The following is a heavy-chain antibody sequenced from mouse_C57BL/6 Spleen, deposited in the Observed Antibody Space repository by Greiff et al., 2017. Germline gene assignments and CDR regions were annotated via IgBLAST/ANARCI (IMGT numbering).Heavy chain of an antibody. CDR3: AREAQATSY. CDR1: GYTFTDYY. Sequence: VQRVESGAELVRPGASVKLSCKASGYTFTDYYINWVKQRPGQGLEWIARIYPGSGNTYYNEKFKGKATLTAEKSSSTAYMQLSSLTSEDSAVYFCAREAQATSYWGQGTTLTVSS. CDR2: IYPGSGNT. J-gene: IGHJ2*01. D-gene: IGHD3-2*02. V-gene: IGHV1-76*01.